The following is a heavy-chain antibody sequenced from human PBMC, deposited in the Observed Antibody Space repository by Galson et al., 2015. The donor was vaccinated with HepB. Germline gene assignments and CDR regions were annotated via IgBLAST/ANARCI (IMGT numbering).Heavy chain of an antibody. V-gene: IGHV3-21*01. CDR3: ARELLPNLDYYYYMDV. J-gene: IGHJ6*03. CDR1: GFTFSSYS. Sequence: SLRLSCAASGFTFSSYSMNWVRQAPGKGLEWVSSISSSSSYIYYADSVKGRFTISRDNAKNSLYLQMNSLRAEDTAVYYCARELLPNLDYYYYMDVWGKGTTVTVSS. D-gene: IGHD1-26*01. CDR2: ISSSSSYI.